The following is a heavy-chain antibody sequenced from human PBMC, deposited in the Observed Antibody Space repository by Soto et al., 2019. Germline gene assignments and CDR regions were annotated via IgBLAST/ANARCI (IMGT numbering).Heavy chain of an antibody. J-gene: IGHJ3*02. CDR3: ARALLVANPDAFDI. CDR2: INHSGST. V-gene: IGHV4-34*01. D-gene: IGHD3-10*01. CDR1: GGSFSGYY. Sequence: PSETLSLTCAVYGGSFSGYYWSWIRQPPGKGLEWIGEINHSGSTNYNPSLKSRVTISVDTSKNQFSLKLSSVTAADTAVYYCARALLVANPDAFDIWGQGTMVTVSS.